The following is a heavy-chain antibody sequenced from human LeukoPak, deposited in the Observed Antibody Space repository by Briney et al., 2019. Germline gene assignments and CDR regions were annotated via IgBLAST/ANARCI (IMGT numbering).Heavy chain of an antibody. D-gene: IGHD1-26*01. V-gene: IGHV3-30*03. CDR3: ARGRGSMVGPSLDDY. J-gene: IGHJ4*02. CDR2: IAYDGNTK. CDR1: GFTFTSYG. Sequence: GSSLRLSCVASGFTFTSYGIHWVRQAPDKGLEWVAVIAYDGNTKYHADSVKGRFAISRDNSKNTLYLQMNSLRTEDTAVYYCARGRGSMVGPSLDDYWGPGTLVTVSS.